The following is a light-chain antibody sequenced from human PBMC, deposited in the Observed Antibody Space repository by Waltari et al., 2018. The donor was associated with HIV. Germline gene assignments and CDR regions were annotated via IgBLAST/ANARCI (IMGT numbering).Light chain of an antibody. CDR1: SSHVGGYNY. Sequence: QSALTQPASVSVSPGQSITLSCTGTSSHVGGYNYVSWYQQHPGKAPKLMIYDVSKRPSGVSNRFSGSKSGNTASLTISGLQAEDEADYYCCSYAGSSTVVFGGGTKLTVL. CDR3: CSYAGSSTVV. CDR2: DVS. V-gene: IGLV2-23*02. J-gene: IGLJ2*01.